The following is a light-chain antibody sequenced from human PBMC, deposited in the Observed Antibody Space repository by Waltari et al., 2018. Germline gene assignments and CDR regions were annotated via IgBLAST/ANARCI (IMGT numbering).Light chain of an antibody. CDR1: QSVGSS. Sequence: DIQMTQSPSSLSASVGERVTIACRASQSVGSSLNWYQQKPGKAPKLLIYAAASLQSGVPSRFSGSGSETDFTLTISSLQPEDFATYYCQQSYSTPRTFGQGTKLEIK. CDR2: AAA. J-gene: IGKJ2*01. CDR3: QQSYSTPRT. V-gene: IGKV1-39*01.